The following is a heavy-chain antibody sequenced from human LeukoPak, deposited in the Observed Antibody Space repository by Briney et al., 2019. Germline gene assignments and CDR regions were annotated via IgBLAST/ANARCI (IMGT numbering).Heavy chain of an antibody. CDR1: GFTFSIYN. CDR3: AKDQGSGHGAYTWGTFDY. Sequence: GGSLRLSCTASGFTFSIYNMNWVRQAPGKGLEWVSYISSSSSSIYYADSVKGRFTISRDNSRNTLYLQMNSLRAEDTAVYYCAKDQGSGHGAYTWGTFDYWGPETLVTVFS. V-gene: IGHV3-48*01. D-gene: IGHD3-16*01. J-gene: IGHJ4*01. CDR2: ISSSSSSI.